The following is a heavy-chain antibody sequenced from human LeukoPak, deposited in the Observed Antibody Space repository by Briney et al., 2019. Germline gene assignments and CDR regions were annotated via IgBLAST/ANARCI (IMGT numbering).Heavy chain of an antibody. CDR2: IYYIGST. Sequence: SETLSLTCTVSGGSITSYYWSWIRQPPGKGLEWIGYIYYIGSTNYNPSLKSRVTISVDTSKNQFSLKLSSVTAADTAVYYCARGGVNYKIAGPWGQGALVTVSS. V-gene: IGHV4-59*01. CDR3: ARGGVNYKIAGP. J-gene: IGHJ5*02. CDR1: GGSITSYY. D-gene: IGHD3-10*01.